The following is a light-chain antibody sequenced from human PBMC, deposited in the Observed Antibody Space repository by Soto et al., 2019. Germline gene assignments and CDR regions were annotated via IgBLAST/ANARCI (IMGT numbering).Light chain of an antibody. CDR1: QSVSSSH. CDR3: QQYDSSPLT. CDR2: GAS. Sequence: EIVLTQSPGTLSLSPGERATLSCRASQSVSSSHLAWYQQKPGQAPRLLIYGASSRATGIPDRFSGSGSGTDFTLTSSRLEPEDFAVYYCQQYDSSPLTFGGGTKVEIK. J-gene: IGKJ4*01. V-gene: IGKV3-20*01.